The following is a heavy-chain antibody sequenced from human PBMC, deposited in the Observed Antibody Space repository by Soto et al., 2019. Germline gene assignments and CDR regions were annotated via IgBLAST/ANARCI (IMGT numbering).Heavy chain of an antibody. CDR2: IYPGDSDT. D-gene: IGHD3-3*01. V-gene: IGHV5-51*01. J-gene: IGHJ4*02. CDR1: GTNYW. CDR3: ARGSYAFWSGSLDY. Sequence: GESLKISCRTSGTNYWIAWVRQRPGKGLEWLGIIYPGDSDTRYSPSFQGQVTISADKSINTTYLRWSTLKASDSGIYFCARGSYAFWSGSLDYWGQGTLVTVSS.